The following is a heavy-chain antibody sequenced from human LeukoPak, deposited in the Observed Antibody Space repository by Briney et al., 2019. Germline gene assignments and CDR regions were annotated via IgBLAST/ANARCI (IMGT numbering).Heavy chain of an antibody. CDR2: IRYDGSNK. Sequence: GGSLRLSCAVSGFTFSSYGMHWVRQAPGKGLEWVAYIRYDGSNKYYADSVKGRFTISRDNSKNTLYLQMNSLRAEDTAVYYCAKDPVVVPAARGYYMDVWGKGTTVTVSS. D-gene: IGHD2-2*01. J-gene: IGHJ6*03. CDR3: AKDPVVVPAARGYYMDV. CDR1: GFTFSSYG. V-gene: IGHV3-30*02.